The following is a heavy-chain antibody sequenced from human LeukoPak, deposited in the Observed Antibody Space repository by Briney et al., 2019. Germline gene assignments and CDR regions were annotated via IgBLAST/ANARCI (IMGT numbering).Heavy chain of an antibody. J-gene: IGHJ4*02. CDR1: GGSISSFY. CDR2: IYYGGST. V-gene: IGHV4-59*01. D-gene: IGHD3-22*01. CDR3: ARARLDSSGRFDY. Sequence: SETLSLTCTVSGGSISSFYWSWIRQSPGKGLEWIGYIYYGGSTDYNPSLKSRVTISKDTSKTQFSLRLSSVTAADTAVYYCARARLDSSGRFDYWGQGTLVTVSS.